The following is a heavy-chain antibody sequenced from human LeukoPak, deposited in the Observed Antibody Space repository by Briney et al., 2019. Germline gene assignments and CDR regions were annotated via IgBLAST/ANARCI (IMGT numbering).Heavy chain of an antibody. V-gene: IGHV1-18*01. CDR3: ARTYYDFWSGYYYY. Sequence: ASVKVSCKASGYTFTSYSISWVRQAPGQGLEWMGWISAYNGNTNYAQKLQGRVTMTTDTSTSTAYMELRSLRSDDTAVYYCARTYYDFWSGYYYYWGQGTLVTVSS. J-gene: IGHJ4*02. CDR2: ISAYNGNT. D-gene: IGHD3-3*01. CDR1: GYTFTSYS.